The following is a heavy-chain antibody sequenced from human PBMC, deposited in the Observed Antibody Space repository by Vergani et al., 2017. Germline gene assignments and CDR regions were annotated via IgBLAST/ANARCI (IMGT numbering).Heavy chain of an antibody. D-gene: IGHD2-2*02. CDR3: ARAYCSSTSCYNCFDY. V-gene: IGHV3-33*01. CDR2: IWYDGSNK. Sequence: QVQLVESGGGVVQPGRSLRLSCAASGFTFSSYGMHWVRQAPGKGLEWVAVIWYDGSNKYYADSVKGRFTISRDNSKNTLYLQMNSLRAEDTAVYYWARAYCSSTSCYNCFDYWGQGTLVTVSS. J-gene: IGHJ4*02. CDR1: GFTFSSYG.